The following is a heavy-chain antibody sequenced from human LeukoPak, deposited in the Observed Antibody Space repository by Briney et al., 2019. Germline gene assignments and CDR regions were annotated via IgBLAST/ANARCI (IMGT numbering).Heavy chain of an antibody. CDR3: AREGWLQSEAYFDY. J-gene: IGHJ4*02. CDR2: ISYDGSNK. Sequence: PGRSLRLSCAASGFTFSSYAMHWVRQSPGKGLELVALISYDGSNKYYADSVKGRFTISRDNSKNTLYLQMNSLRAEDTAVYYCAREGWLQSEAYFDYWGQGTLVTVSS. CDR1: GFTFSSYA. D-gene: IGHD5-24*01. V-gene: IGHV3-30*04.